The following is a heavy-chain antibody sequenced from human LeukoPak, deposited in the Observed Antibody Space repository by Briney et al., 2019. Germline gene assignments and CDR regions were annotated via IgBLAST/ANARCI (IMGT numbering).Heavy chain of an antibody. D-gene: IGHD4-17*01. CDR1: GFTFSSYA. J-gene: IGHJ4*02. V-gene: IGHV3-23*01. CDR3: AKSYDYGDYVPIDY. CDR2: ISGSGGST. Sequence: GGSLRLSCAASGFTFSSYAMSWVRQAPGKGLEWVSGISGSGGSTYYADSVKGRFTISRDNSKNTLYLQMNSLRAEDTAVYYCAKSYDYGDYVPIDYWGQGTLVTVSS.